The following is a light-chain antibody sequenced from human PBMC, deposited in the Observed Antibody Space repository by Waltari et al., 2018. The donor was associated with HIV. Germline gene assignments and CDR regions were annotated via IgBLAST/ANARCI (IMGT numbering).Light chain of an antibody. CDR2: WSS. J-gene: IGKJ4*01. Sequence: DIVMTQSPDSLAVSLGERAPITCRSLHSIFSRSNSKNYLACYQQKAGQPHKLLMVWSSTRESGVPDRFSGSGSGTDFTLTISSLQAEDVAIYYCQQYYNTPLTFGGGTKVEI. CDR1: HSIFSRSNSKNY. V-gene: IGKV4-1*01. CDR3: QQYYNTPLT.